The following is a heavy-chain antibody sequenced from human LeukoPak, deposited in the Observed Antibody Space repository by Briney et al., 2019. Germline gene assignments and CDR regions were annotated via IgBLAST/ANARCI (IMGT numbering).Heavy chain of an antibody. CDR1: GFTFDDYG. J-gene: IGHJ4*02. CDR3: AKDYGYSSSWYDY. V-gene: IGHV3-9*01. D-gene: IGHD6-13*01. Sequence: GGSLRLSCEAPGFTFDDYGMHWVRQAPGKGLEWASTISWNSASVGYVDSVKGRFTISRDNAKKTLYLQMNSLRPEDTALYYCAKDYGYSSSWYDYWGQGTLVTVSS. CDR2: ISWNSASV.